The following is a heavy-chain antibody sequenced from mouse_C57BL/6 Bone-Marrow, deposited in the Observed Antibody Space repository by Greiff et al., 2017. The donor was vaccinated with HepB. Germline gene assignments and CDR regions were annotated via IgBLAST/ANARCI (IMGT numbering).Heavy chain of an antibody. Sequence: DVMLVESGGDLVKPGGSLKLSCAASGFTFSSYGMSWVRQTPDKRLEWVATISSGGSYTYYPDSVKGRFTISRDNAKNTLYLQMSSLKSEDTAMYYCARHDYGSALFDYWGQGTTLTVSS. CDR2: ISSGGSYT. CDR1: GFTFSSYG. D-gene: IGHD1-1*01. CDR3: ARHDYGSALFDY. V-gene: IGHV5-6*02. J-gene: IGHJ2*01.